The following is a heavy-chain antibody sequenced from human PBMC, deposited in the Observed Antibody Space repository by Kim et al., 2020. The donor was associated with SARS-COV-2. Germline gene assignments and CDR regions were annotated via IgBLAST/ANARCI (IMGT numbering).Heavy chain of an antibody. CDR3: ARPQGRSWYGYYYGMDV. CDR1: GGSFSGYY. J-gene: IGHJ6*02. Sequence: SETLSLTCAVYGGSFSGYYWSWIRQPPGKGLEWIGEINHSGSTNYNPSLKSRVTISVDTSKNQFSLKLSSVTAADTAVYYCARPQGRSWYGYYYGMDVWGQGTTVTVSS. D-gene: IGHD6-13*01. V-gene: IGHV4-34*01. CDR2: INHSGST.